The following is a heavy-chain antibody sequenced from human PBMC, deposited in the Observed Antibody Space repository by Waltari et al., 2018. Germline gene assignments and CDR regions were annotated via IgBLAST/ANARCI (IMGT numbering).Heavy chain of an antibody. CDR1: GGTFSSYA. J-gene: IGHJ5*02. V-gene: IGHV1-69*01. CDR3: ARDHCSSTSCYLWFDP. CDR2: IIPIFGTA. Sequence: QVQLVQSGAEVKKPGSSATVSCKASGGTFSSYAISWVRQAPGQGLEWMGGIIPIFGTANYAQKFQGRVTITADESTSTAYMELSSLRSEDTAVYYCARDHCSSTSCYLWFDPWGQGTLVTVSS. D-gene: IGHD2-2*01.